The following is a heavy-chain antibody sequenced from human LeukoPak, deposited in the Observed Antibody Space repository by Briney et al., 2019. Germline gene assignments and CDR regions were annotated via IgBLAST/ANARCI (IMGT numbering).Heavy chain of an antibody. CDR3: ARMYYFDSSDGYDI. D-gene: IGHD3-22*01. CDR2: ITTTGSYT. Sequence: GGSLRLSCAASGFTFSDYYMSWIRQAPGRGLEGPSYITTTGSYTNYADSVKGRFTISRDNAKKSLYLQMNSLRVEDTAMYYCARMYYFDSSDGYDIWGQGTMVAVSS. CDR1: GFTFSDYY. V-gene: IGHV3-11*03. J-gene: IGHJ3*02.